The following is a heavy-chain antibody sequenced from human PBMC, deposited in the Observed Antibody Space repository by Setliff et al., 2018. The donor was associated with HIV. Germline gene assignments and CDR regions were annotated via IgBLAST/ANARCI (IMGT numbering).Heavy chain of an antibody. V-gene: IGHV1-18*04. CDR2: ISAYNGNT. CDR1: GVSITTYY. CDR3: ARDSSTGWFSADY. Sequence: TCTVSGVSITTYYWSWIRQTPGKGLEWIGWISAYNGNTNYAQKFQGRVTWTRDTSTSTVYMELSSLRSEDTAVYYCARDSSTGWFSADYWGQGTLVTVSS. J-gene: IGHJ4*02. D-gene: IGHD6-19*01.